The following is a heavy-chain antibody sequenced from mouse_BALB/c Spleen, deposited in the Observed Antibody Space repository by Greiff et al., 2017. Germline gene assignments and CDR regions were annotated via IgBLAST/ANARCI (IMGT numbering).Heavy chain of an antibody. CDR1: GFNIKDYY. Sequence: EVQLVESGAELVRSGASVKLSCTASGFNIKDYYMHWVKQRPEQGLEWIGWIDPENGDTEYAPKFQGKATMTADTSSNTAYLQLSSLTSEDTAVYYCRGYDGYNYAMDYWGQGTSVTVSS. D-gene: IGHD2-3*01. J-gene: IGHJ4*01. CDR2: IDPENGDT. CDR3: RGYDGYNYAMDY. V-gene: IGHV14-4*02.